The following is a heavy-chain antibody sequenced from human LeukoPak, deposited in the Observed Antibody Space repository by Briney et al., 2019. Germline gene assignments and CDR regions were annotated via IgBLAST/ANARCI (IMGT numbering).Heavy chain of an antibody. CDR3: ASPSYNWNYQSYYYYGMDV. CDR1: GYTFTSYG. Sequence: ASVKVSCKAPGYTFTSYGISWVRQAPGQGLEWMGWISAYNGNTNYAQKLQGRVTMTTDTSTSTAYMELRSLRSDDTAVYYCASPSYNWNYQSYYYYGMDVWGQGTTVTVSS. CDR2: ISAYNGNT. J-gene: IGHJ6*02. V-gene: IGHV1-18*01. D-gene: IGHD1-7*01.